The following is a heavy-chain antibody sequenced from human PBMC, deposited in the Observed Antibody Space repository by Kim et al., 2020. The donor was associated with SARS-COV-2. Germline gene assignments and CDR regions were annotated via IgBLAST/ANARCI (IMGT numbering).Heavy chain of an antibody. CDR3: ARGGYCSSTSCYSLWRWFGPSQENWFDP. D-gene: IGHD2-2*01. Sequence: ASVKVSCKASGYTFTSYDINWVRQATGQGLEWMGWMNPNSGNTGYAQKFQGRVTMTRNTSISTAYMELSSLRSEDTAVYYCARGGYCSSTSCYSLWRWFGPSQENWFDPWGQGTLVTVSS. J-gene: IGHJ5*02. V-gene: IGHV1-8*01. CDR2: MNPNSGNT. CDR1: GYTFTSYD.